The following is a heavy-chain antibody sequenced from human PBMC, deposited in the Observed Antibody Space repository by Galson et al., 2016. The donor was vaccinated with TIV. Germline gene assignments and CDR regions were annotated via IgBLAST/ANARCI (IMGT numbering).Heavy chain of an antibody. CDR2: ISISGSHT. CDR3: ARAVSSGDYAFDAFDV. D-gene: IGHD4-17*01. J-gene: IGHJ3*01. Sequence: SLRLSCAASGFTFRAYPMNWVRQAPGKGLEWVSSISISGSHTYYTDSVKGRFTISRDNAQSSLFLQLNRLRAEDTAVYYCARAVSSGDYAFDAFDVWGQGTVVAVSS. V-gene: IGHV3-21*06. CDR1: GFTFRAYP.